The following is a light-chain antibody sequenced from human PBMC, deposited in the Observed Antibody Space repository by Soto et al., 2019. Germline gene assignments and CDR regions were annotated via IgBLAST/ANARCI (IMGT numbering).Light chain of an antibody. J-gene: IGLJ3*02. CDR2: DVI. CDR1: TSDIGGYNY. V-gene: IGLV2-14*01. CDR3: SSYASNNNVL. Sequence: QSALTQPASVSGSPGQSITLSCTGTTSDIGGYNYVSWYQQHPGKAPKLMIYDVITRPSGVSHRFSGSKSGITAYFTISGLQAEDDADYYCSSYASNNNVLFGGGTKLTVL.